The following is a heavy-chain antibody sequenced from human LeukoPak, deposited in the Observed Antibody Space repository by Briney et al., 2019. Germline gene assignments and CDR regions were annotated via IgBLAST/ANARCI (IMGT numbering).Heavy chain of an antibody. CDR1: GVSISSSSYY. Sequence: PSETLSLTCTVSGVSISSSSYYWGWIRQPPGKGLEWIGSIYYSGSTYYNPSLKSRVTISVDTSKNQFSLKLSSVTAADTAVYYCASPFEGSWHAFDIWGQGTMVTVSS. J-gene: IGHJ3*02. CDR3: ASPFEGSWHAFDI. CDR2: IYYSGST. V-gene: IGHV4-39*01. D-gene: IGHD3-10*01.